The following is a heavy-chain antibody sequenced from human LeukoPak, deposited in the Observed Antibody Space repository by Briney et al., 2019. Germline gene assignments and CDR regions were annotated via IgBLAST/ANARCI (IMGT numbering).Heavy chain of an antibody. CDR2: IYTSGST. J-gene: IGHJ5*02. D-gene: IGHD3-22*01. CDR1: GGSISSSSYY. V-gene: IGHV4-61*02. CDR3: ARDYYDSSGYGGGNWFDP. Sequence: SETLSLTYTVSGGSISSSSYYWSWIRQPAGKGLEWIGRIYTSGSTNYNPSLKSRVTISVDTSKNQFSLKLSSVTAADTAVYYCARDYYDSSGYGGGNWFDPWGQGTLVTVSS.